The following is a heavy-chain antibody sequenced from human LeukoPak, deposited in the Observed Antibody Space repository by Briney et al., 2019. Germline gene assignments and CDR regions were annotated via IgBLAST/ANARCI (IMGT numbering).Heavy chain of an antibody. CDR3: VGGDY. J-gene: IGHJ4*02. V-gene: IGHV3-7*01. CDR2: INQDGSDK. CDR1: GLTFSIHW. Sequence: GGSLRLSCAASGLTFSIHWMNWVRQAPGKGLECVANINQDGSDKYYVDSVKGRFTISRDNTKDSLYLQMNSLRAEDTAVYYCVGGDYWGQGTLVTVSS.